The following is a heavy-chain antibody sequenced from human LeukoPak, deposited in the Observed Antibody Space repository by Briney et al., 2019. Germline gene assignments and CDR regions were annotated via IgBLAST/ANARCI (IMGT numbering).Heavy chain of an antibody. CDR1: GYTFTSYD. V-gene: IGHV1-8*03. J-gene: IGHJ4*02. Sequence: GASVKVSCKASGYTFTSYDINGVRQAPGQGLEWMGWMNSNSGNTGYAQKFRGRLTITRITSISTAYMELSSLRSEDTAVYYCARGASRSFDYWGQGTLVTVSS. CDR3: ARGASRSFDY. CDR2: MNSNSGNT. D-gene: IGHD2-15*01.